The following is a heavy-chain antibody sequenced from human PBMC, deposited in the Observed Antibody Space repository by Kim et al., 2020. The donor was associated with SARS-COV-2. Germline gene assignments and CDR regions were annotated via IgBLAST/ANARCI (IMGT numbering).Heavy chain of an antibody. J-gene: IGHJ6*02. Sequence: GGSLRLSCAASGFTFSSYAMHWVRQAPGKGLEWVAVISYDGSNKYYADSVKGRFTISRDNSKNTLYLQMNSLRAEDTAVYYCARDGQYGSGSYFVSYYYGMDVWGQGTTVTVSS. D-gene: IGHD3-10*01. CDR1: GFTFSSYA. CDR2: ISYDGSNK. V-gene: IGHV3-30*04. CDR3: ARDGQYGSGSYFVSYYYGMDV.